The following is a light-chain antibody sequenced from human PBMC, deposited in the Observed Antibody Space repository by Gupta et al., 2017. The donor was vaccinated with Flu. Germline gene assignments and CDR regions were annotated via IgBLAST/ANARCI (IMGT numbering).Light chain of an antibody. V-gene: IGKV1-39*01. CDR2: AAS. J-gene: IGKJ5*01. CDR1: HTISSY. CDR3: QQSYRTLSIT. Sequence: DIQMTQSPSSLSASVGDRVTITCRSSHTISSYLNWYQQKPGKAPKLLIYAASNLQSGVPSRFSGSGSGTDFTLTISSLQPEDFATYYCQQSYRTLSITFGQGTRLEIK.